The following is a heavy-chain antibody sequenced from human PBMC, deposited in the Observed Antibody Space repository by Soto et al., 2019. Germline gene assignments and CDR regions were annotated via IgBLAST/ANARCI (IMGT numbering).Heavy chain of an antibody. J-gene: IGHJ4*02. Sequence: QLQLQESGPGLMKPSETLSLTCNVSGGSITNSGYYWGWIRQPPGKGLEWIGSIYYSGSTYYSPSLKSRVTISVDTSKNQFSLNLTSVTAADTAVYFCARQADSSTYYRAYYFDYWGQGTLVTVSS. CDR2: IYYSGST. D-gene: IGHD6-19*01. V-gene: IGHV4-39*01. CDR3: ARQADSSTYYRAYYFDY. CDR1: GGSITNSGYY.